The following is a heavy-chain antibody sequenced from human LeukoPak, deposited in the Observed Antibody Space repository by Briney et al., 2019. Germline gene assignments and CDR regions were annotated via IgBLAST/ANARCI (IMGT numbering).Heavy chain of an antibody. Sequence: PSETLSLTCTVSGGSISSGSYYWSWIRQPAGKGLEWIGRIYTSGSTNYNPSLKSRVTMSVDTSKNQFSLKLSSVTAADTAVYYCARSNYYGSGSYYPTFDYWGQGTLVTVSS. CDR3: ARSNYYGSGSYYPTFDY. V-gene: IGHV4-61*02. D-gene: IGHD3-10*01. J-gene: IGHJ4*02. CDR1: GGSISSGSYY. CDR2: IYTSGST.